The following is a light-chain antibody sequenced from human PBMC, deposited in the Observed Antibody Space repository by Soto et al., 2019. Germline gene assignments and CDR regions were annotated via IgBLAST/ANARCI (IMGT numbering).Light chain of an antibody. CDR2: GAS. J-gene: IGKJ2*01. V-gene: IGKV3-15*01. CDR1: QSVMNS. Sequence: VMTQSPAILSVSPGERVTLSCMASQSVMNSLAWYQQRPGQAPRLLIHGASTRATGIPARFSGSGSGTEFTLTISSLQSEDFAVYYCQQYHNWPPYTFGKGTKLEI. CDR3: QQYHNWPPYT.